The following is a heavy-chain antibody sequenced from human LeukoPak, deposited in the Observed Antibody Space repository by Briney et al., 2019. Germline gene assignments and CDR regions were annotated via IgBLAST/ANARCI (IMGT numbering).Heavy chain of an antibody. J-gene: IGHJ4*02. CDR2: TYYRSKWYN. V-gene: IGHV6-1*01. CDR3: ARGQYSAHDY. Sequence: SQTLSLTCAISGDSVSRNSVAWNWIRQSPSRGLGWLGRTYYRSKWYNDYAVSVRSRISINPDTSKNQFSLQLNSVTPEDTAVYYCARGQYSAHDYWGQGTLVTVSS. D-gene: IGHD4-11*01. CDR1: GDSVSRNSVA.